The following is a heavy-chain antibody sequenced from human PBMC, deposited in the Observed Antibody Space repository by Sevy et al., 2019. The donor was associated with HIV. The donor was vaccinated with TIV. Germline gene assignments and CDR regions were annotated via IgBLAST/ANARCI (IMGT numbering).Heavy chain of an antibody. CDR3: ATVGLRYYSGASSYQGDWFDP. CDR1: GYTLTKLS. J-gene: IGHJ5*02. Sequence: ASVKVSCKVSGYTLTKLSIHWVRQAPGKGLEWMGDFDPQDGETIYAERFQGRLTLTMDPSTDTAYMELSSLTSEDTAVYYCATVGLRYYSGASSYQGDWFDPWGQGTLVTVSS. D-gene: IGHD2-15*01. CDR2: FDPQDGET. V-gene: IGHV1-24*01.